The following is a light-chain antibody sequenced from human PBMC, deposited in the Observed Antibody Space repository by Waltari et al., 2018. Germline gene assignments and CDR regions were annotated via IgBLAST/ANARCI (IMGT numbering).Light chain of an antibody. CDR2: QST. V-gene: IGLV3-1*01. Sequence: SYELTQPPSVSVSPGQTASITCPGHKMGDKFACWYQQKPGQSPVLVIYQSTERPSGIPERFSGSNSGNTATLTISGTQAMDEADYYCQAWDTITGGVFGGGTKLTVL. CDR1: KMGDKF. J-gene: IGLJ2*01. CDR3: QAWDTITGGV.